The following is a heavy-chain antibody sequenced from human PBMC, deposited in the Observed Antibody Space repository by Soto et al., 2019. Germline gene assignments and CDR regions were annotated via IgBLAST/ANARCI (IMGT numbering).Heavy chain of an antibody. Sequence: QVQLVQSGAEVKKPGSSVKVSCKASGGTFSSYAISWVRQAPGQGLEWMGGIIPIFGTANYAQKFQGRVTITADESTSTAYMELSSLRSEDTAVYYCARGVRGYSSHLEYQYYYGMDVWGQGTTVTVSS. CDR1: GGTFSSYA. CDR3: ARGVRGYSSHLEYQYYYGMDV. J-gene: IGHJ6*02. CDR2: IIPIFGTA. V-gene: IGHV1-69*01. D-gene: IGHD5-18*01.